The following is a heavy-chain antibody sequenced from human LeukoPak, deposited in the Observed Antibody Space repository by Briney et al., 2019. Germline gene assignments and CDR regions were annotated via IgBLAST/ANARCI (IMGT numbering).Heavy chain of an antibody. J-gene: IGHJ4*02. CDR2: ISSDGTNT. CDR3: ARDWGGSGPTSHDY. CDR1: GFTFKSSW. V-gene: IGHV3-74*01. Sequence: PGGSLRLSCAASGFTFKSSWMHWVRQPPGRGPVWVSRISSDGTNTRYADSVRGRFTVSRDNAKNTLYLQMNSLRVEDSAVHDCARDWGGSGPTSHDYWGQGTLVPVSS. D-gene: IGHD3-16*01.